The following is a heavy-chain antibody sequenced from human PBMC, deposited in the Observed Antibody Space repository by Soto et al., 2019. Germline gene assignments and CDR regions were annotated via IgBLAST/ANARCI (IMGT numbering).Heavy chain of an antibody. J-gene: IGHJ5*02. CDR1: GYTFTSYD. V-gene: IGHV1-8*01. Sequence: QVQLVQSGAEVKKPGASVKVSCKASGYTFTSYDINWVRQATGQGREWMGWMNPNSGNTGYAQKLQGRVTMTRSTPISPAYMELSSLRSEATAVYYCARARSAAGTGWFDPWGQGTLVNVSS. CDR3: ARARSAAGTGWFDP. CDR2: MNPNSGNT. D-gene: IGHD6-13*01.